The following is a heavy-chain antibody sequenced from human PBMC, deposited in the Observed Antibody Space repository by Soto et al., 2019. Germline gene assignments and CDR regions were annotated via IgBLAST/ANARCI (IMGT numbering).Heavy chain of an antibody. D-gene: IGHD4-17*01. Sequence: SVEVSCKASGGTFSSYAISWVRQAPGQGLEWMGGIIPIFGTANYAQKFQGRVTITADKSASTAYMELSSLRSEDTAVYYCARDFPTVVNWFDPWGQGTLVTVSS. CDR1: GGTFSSYA. CDR3: ARDFPTVVNWFDP. CDR2: IIPIFGTA. J-gene: IGHJ5*02. V-gene: IGHV1-69*06.